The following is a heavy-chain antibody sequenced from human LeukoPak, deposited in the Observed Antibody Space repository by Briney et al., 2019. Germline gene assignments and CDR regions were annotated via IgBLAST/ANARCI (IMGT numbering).Heavy chain of an antibody. CDR2: ISAGGRTT. J-gene: IGHJ4*02. V-gene: IGHV3-48*04. CDR1: GFSVSSNY. Sequence: GGSLRLSCAASGFSVSSNYMNWVRQAPGKGLEWVSYISAGGRTTFYADSVTGRFTISRDNAKNSLYLQMSSLRVEDTAVYYCASWAGNTQSDSWSGPFDYWGQGILVTVSS. D-gene: IGHD3-3*01. CDR3: ASWAGNTQSDSWSGPFDY.